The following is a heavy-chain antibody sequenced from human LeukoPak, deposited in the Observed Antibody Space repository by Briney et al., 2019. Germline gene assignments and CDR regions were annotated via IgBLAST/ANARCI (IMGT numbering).Heavy chain of an antibody. CDR2: INSDGSSI. V-gene: IGHV3-74*01. CDR1: GFTFSSYW. D-gene: IGHD3-9*01. Sequence: GGSLRLSCAASGFTFSSYWMHWVRQVPGKGLVWVSRINSDGSSISYADSVKGRFTISRDNAKNTLYLQMNSLRAEDTAVYYCARAPRYYDILTGSYCYYGMDVWDKGTTVTVSS. CDR3: ARAPRYYDILTGSYCYYGMDV. J-gene: IGHJ6*04.